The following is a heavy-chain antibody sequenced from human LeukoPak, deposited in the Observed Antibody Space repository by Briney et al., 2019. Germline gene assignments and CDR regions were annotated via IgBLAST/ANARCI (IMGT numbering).Heavy chain of an antibody. CDR2: ISASDST. D-gene: IGHD6-19*01. CDR1: GFTFSSYA. CDR3: AKEASSGLNDY. J-gene: IGHJ4*02. V-gene: IGHV3-23*01. Sequence: LPGGSLRLSCAASGFTFSSYAMTWVRQAPGKGLEWVSGISASDSTYYADSVRGRFTISRDNSKNTMYLQMNCLRAEDTAIYFCAKEASSGLNDYWGQGTLVTVSS.